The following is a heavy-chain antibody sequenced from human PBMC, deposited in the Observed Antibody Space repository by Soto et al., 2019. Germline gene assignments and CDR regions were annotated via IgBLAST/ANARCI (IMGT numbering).Heavy chain of an antibody. D-gene: IGHD3-22*01. CDR3: ARDGEAYDSSSYYPEHHFDY. Sequence: GGSLRISCAASGFTFSDYAISWVRQAPGKGLEWVSYISSSSSTIYYADSVKGRFTISRDNAKNSLYLQMNSLRAEDTAVYYCARDGEAYDSSSYYPEHHFDYWVQGTLVIVSS. CDR2: ISSSSSTI. V-gene: IGHV3-48*01. CDR1: GFTFSDYA. J-gene: IGHJ4*02.